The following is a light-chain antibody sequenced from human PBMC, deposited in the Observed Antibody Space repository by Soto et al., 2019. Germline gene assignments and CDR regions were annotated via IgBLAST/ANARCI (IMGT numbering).Light chain of an antibody. Sequence: DIQLTQSPSFLSASVGDRVTITCRASQGISSYLAWYQQKPGKAPKLLISAASTLQSGVPSRFSGSGSGTEFPPTISSLQPEASATYSSQQLNSYPRTFGPGTRWIS. J-gene: IGKJ1*01. CDR3: QQLNSYPRT. CDR2: AAS. V-gene: IGKV1-9*01. CDR1: QGISSY.